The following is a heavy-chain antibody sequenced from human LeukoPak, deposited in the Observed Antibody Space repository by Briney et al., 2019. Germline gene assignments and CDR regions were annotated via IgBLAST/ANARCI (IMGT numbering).Heavy chain of an antibody. D-gene: IGHD3-10*01. CDR3: ASPHGGTGSYVFTR. V-gene: IGHV4-61*09. Sequence: SETLSLTCTVSGGSIISGSYYWSWIRQPAGKGLEWIGHIYTSGTTNYNPSLNSRVTISVDTSKSQFSLKLSSVTAADTAVYYCASPHGGTGSYVFTRWGQGTLVTVSS. J-gene: IGHJ4*02. CDR2: IYTSGTT. CDR1: GGSIISGSYY.